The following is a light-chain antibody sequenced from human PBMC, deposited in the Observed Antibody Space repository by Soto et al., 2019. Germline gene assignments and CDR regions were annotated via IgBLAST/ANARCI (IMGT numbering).Light chain of an antibody. Sequence: EIVLTQSPATLPSPPGERATLSCRASQSIHHYVAWYQQKPAQAPRLLLYDAYNMATGIPARFSGSGSGTVYALNISSLEAEDFAVCECRQRDNWSYIFGQGTKVEIK. CDR1: QSIHHY. J-gene: IGKJ2*01. CDR2: DAY. V-gene: IGKV3-11*01. CDR3: RQRDNWSYI.